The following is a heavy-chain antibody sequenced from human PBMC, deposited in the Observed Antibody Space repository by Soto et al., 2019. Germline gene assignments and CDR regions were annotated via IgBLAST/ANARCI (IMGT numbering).Heavy chain of an antibody. J-gene: IGHJ6*02. CDR1: GYSFTSYW. CDR2: IYPGDSDT. CDR3: ARGSELRYFYYYGMDV. D-gene: IGHD3-9*01. V-gene: IGHV5-51*01. Sequence: PGESLKISCKGSGYSFTSYWIGWVRQMPGKGLEWMGIIYPGDSDTRYSPSFQGQVTISADKSISTAYLQWSSLKASDTAMYYCARGSELRYFYYYGMDVWGQGTTVTSP.